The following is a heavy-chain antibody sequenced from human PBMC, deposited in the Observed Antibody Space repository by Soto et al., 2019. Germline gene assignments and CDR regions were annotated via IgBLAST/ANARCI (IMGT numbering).Heavy chain of an antibody. CDR1: GGSISSSSYY. CDR3: ASVQRRCLNNHC. CDR2: VYHGGTS. D-gene: IGHD2-2*01. V-gene: IGHV4-39*02. Sequence: SETLSLTCTVSGGSISSSSYYWGWVRQPPGKGLEWIGHVYHGGTSYSNPSLKGRVTLSVDTSKNHFSLRLKSVTAADTAVYYCASVQRRCLNNHCWGQGTLVTVSS. J-gene: IGHJ4*02.